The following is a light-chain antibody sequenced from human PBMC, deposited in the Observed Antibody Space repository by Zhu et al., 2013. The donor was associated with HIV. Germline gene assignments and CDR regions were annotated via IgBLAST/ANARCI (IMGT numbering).Light chain of an antibody. V-gene: IGLV2-14*01. J-gene: IGLJ1*01. CDR1: SNDVGGYNY. CDR3: CSYTTTKTYV. CDR2: EVT. Sequence: QSALTQPASVSGSPGQSITISCTGSSNDVGGYNYVSWYQQHPGKAPKLILYEVTKRPSGISNRFSGSKSGNTASLTISGLQAEDEADYYCCSYTTTKTYVFGLGTKVTVL.